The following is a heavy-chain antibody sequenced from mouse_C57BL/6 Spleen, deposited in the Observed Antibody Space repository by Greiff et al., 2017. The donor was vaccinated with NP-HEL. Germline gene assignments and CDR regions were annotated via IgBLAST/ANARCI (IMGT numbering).Heavy chain of an antibody. CDR2: IYPRSGNT. J-gene: IGHJ2*01. D-gene: IGHD1-1*01. V-gene: IGHV1-81*01. CDR3: ARPSTVVAFDY. Sequence: VKLQESGAELARPGASVKLSCKASGYTFTSYGISWVKQRTGQGLEWIGEIYPRSGNTYYNEKFKGKATLTADKSSSTAYMQLSSLTSEDSAVYYCARPSTVVAFDYWGQGTTLTVSS. CDR1: GYTFTSYG.